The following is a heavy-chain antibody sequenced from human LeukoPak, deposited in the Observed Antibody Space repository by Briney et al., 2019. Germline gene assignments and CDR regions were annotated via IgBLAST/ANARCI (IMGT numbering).Heavy chain of an antibody. CDR3: ARDSAYCGGDCYLFDI. D-gene: IGHD2-21*01. CDR1: GFTFSNYW. J-gene: IGHJ3*02. CDR2: IDTDGTTT. V-gene: IGHV3-74*01. Sequence: GGSLRLSCAASGFTFSNYWMHWVRQAPGKGLVWVSRIDTDGTTTTYADSVKGRFTISRDNAKNTLYLQMNSLRAEDTAVYYCARDSAYCGGDCYLFDIWGQGTMVTVSS.